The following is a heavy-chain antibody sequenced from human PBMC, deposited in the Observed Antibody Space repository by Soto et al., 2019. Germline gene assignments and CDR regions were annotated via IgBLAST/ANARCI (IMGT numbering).Heavy chain of an antibody. CDR1: GFTVSNSY. CDR2: IYDAGNT. V-gene: IGHV3-66*04. D-gene: IGHD6-25*01. J-gene: IGHJ6*02. Sequence: GGSLRLSCAASGFTVSNSYMSWVRQAPRKGLEWVSVIYDAGNTYYADSVKGRFTISRDNSKNTLYLQMNSLGAEDTAVYYCVRHPPGSAAGTYYGMDVWGQGTTVTVSS. CDR3: VRHPPGSAAGTYYGMDV.